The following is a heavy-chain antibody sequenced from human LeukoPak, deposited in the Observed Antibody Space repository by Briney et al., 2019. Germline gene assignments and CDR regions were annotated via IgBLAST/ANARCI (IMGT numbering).Heavy chain of an antibody. D-gene: IGHD2-8*01. CDR3: AKDTSIGRYCTNGVCSPFDY. V-gene: IGHV3-23*01. Sequence: GGSLRLSCAASGFTFSSYAMSWVRQAPGKGLEWVSAISDSGGSTYDADSVKGRFTISRDDSKNTLYLQMNSLRAEDTAVYYCAKDTSIGRYCTNGVCSPFDYWGQGTLVTVSS. J-gene: IGHJ4*02. CDR2: ISDSGGST. CDR1: GFTFSSYA.